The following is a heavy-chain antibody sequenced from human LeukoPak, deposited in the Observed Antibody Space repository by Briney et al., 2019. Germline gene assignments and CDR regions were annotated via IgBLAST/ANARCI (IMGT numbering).Heavy chain of an antibody. J-gene: IGHJ4*02. V-gene: IGHV3-11*05. CDR2: ISSSSGDT. Sequence: GGSLRLSCAASGFTFSDFYMNWIRQAPGKGLEWVSYISSSSGDTNYADSVKGRFTISRDNAKNSLYLQMNSLRAEDTAVYYCARGYTWRSDIDYWGQGTLVTVSS. CDR3: ARGYTWRSDIDY. CDR1: GFTFSDFY. D-gene: IGHD1-1*01.